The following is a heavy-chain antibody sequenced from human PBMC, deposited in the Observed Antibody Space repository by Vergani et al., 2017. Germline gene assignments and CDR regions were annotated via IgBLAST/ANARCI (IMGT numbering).Heavy chain of an antibody. CDR3: AKDHSIAALSNFDY. CDR1: GLTFDDYA. V-gene: IGHV3-9*01. D-gene: IGHD6-25*01. Sequence: EVQLVESGGGLVQPGRSLRLSCAASGLTFDDYAMHWVRQAPGKGLEWVSGISWNSGSIGYADSVKGRFTISRDNAKNSLYLQMNSLRDEDTALCYCAKDHSIAALSNFDYWGQGTLVTVSS. CDR2: ISWNSGSI. J-gene: IGHJ4*02.